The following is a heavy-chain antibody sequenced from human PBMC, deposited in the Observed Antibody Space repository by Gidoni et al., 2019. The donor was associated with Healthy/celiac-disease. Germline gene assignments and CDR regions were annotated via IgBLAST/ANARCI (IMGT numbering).Heavy chain of an antibody. V-gene: IGHV4-34*01. D-gene: IGHD6-13*01. CDR3: AREPFTSSSWYDNWFDP. CDR1: GGSFSGYY. Sequence: QVQLQQWGAGLLKPSETLSLTCAVYGGSFSGYYWSWIRQPPGKGLEWIGEINHSGSTNYNPSLKSRVTISVDTSKNQFSLKLSSVTAADTAVYYCAREPFTSSSWYDNWFDPWGQGTLVTVSS. CDR2: INHSGST. J-gene: IGHJ5*02.